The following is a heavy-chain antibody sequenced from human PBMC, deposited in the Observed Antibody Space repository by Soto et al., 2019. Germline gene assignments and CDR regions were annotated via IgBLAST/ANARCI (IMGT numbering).Heavy chain of an antibody. V-gene: IGHV4-30-4*01. J-gene: IGHJ5*02. CDR3: ARSYYDFWSGYYTPPGWFDP. D-gene: IGHD3-3*01. Sequence: SETLSLTCTVSGGSISSGDYYWSWIRQPPGKGLEWIGYIYYSGSTYYNPSLKSRVTISVDTSKNQFSLKLSSVTAADTAVYYCARSYYDFWSGYYTPPGWFDPWGQGALVTVSS. CDR1: GGSISSGDYY. CDR2: IYYSGST.